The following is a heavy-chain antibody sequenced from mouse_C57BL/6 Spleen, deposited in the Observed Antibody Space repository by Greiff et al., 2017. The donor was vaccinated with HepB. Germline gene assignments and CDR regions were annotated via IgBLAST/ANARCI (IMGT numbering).Heavy chain of an antibody. CDR2: ISDGGSYT. V-gene: IGHV5-4*03. CDR3: ARAVYAMDY. Sequence: EVMLVESGGGLVKPGGSLKLSCAASGLTFSSYAMSWVRQTPEKRLEWVATISDGGSYTYYPDNVKGRFTISRDNAKNNLYLQMSHLKSEDTAMYYCARAVYAMDYWGQGTSVTVSS. CDR1: GLTFSSYA. J-gene: IGHJ4*01.